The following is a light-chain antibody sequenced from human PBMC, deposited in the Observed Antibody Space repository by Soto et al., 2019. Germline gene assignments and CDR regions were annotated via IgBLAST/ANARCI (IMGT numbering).Light chain of an antibody. J-gene: IGLJ1*01. Sequence: QSALTQSASVSGSPGQSITISCTGTSSDVGSYNLVSWYQQHPGKAPKLMIYGVSKRPSGVSDRFSGSKSGDTASLTISGLQAEDEADYYCCSYAGVNTFYVFGTGTKVTVL. CDR1: SSDVGSYNL. CDR2: GVS. CDR3: CSYAGVNTFYV. V-gene: IGLV2-23*02.